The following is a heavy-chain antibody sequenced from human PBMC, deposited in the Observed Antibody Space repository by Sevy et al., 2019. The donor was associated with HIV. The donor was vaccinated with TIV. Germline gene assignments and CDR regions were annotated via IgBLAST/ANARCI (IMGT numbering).Heavy chain of an antibody. CDR2: ISGSGGST. D-gene: IGHD6-13*01. V-gene: IGHV3-23*01. Sequence: GGSLRLSCAASGFTFSSYFMSWVRQAPGKGLEWVSTISGSGGSTYYADSVKGRFTISRDNSKNTLDLQMNSLRAEDTAVYYCEAIATAGRDYWGQGTLVTVSS. CDR3: EAIATAGRDY. J-gene: IGHJ4*02. CDR1: GFTFSSYF.